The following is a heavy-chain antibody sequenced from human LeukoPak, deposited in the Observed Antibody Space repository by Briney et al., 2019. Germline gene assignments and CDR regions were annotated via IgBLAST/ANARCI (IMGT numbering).Heavy chain of an antibody. J-gene: IGHJ4*02. V-gene: IGHV4-59*01. CDR1: GRFLINYY. CDR3: ARVIRHGNDF. CDR2: IYDYGTT. D-gene: IGHD3-3*02. Sequence: SETLSLTCNVSGRFLINYYSTWVRQPPGKGLEWIGYIYDYGTTNYNPSLKSRVTIAVDTSKNRFSLSLTSVPAADTAVYYGARVIRHGNDFWGQGTLVTVSS.